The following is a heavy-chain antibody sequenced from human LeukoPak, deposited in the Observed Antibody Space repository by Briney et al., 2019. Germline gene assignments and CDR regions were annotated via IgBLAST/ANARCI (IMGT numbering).Heavy chain of an antibody. CDR3: ARVNYSNTWFDP. J-gene: IGHJ5*02. V-gene: IGHV1-2*06. D-gene: IGHD4-11*01. CDR2: INPNSGGT. CDR1: GYTFTGYY. Sequence: ASVKVSCKASGYTFTGYYMHWVRQAPGQGLEGMGRINPNSGGTNYAQKFQGRVTMTRDTSISTAYMELSRLRSDDTAVYYCARVNYSNTWFDPWGQGTLVTVSS.